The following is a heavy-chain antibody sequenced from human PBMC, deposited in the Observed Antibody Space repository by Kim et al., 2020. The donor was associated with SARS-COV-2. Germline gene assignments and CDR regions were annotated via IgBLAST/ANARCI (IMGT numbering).Heavy chain of an antibody. CDR3: VAGQSY. D-gene: IGHD6-13*01. Sequence: GGSLRLSCTASGLTFSYSGMNWVRQAPGKGLEWVANIKGDGGGKYYVDSVKGRFTIYRDNAKNSLYLQMDSLRAEDTAVYYCVAGQSYWGQGTLLTVSS. CDR2: IKGDGGGK. CDR1: GLTFSYSG. J-gene: IGHJ4*02. V-gene: IGHV3-7*01.